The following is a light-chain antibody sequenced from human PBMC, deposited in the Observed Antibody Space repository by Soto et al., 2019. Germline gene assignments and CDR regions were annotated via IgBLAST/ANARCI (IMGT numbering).Light chain of an antibody. Sequence: QSVLTQPASVSGSPGQSITISCTGTSSDVGGYNYVSWYQQHPGKAPKLMIYDVSNRPSGISNRFSGSKSGNTASLTISGFQAEDEADYYCSSYTSSGSPYVFGTGTMVTVL. CDR2: DVS. V-gene: IGLV2-14*03. CDR1: SSDVGGYNY. CDR3: SSYTSSGSPYV. J-gene: IGLJ1*01.